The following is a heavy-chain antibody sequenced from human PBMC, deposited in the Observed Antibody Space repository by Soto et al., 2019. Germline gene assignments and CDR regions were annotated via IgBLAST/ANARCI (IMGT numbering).Heavy chain of an antibody. J-gene: IGHJ6*02. CDR3: ARVAGLEQWLAPKNYGMDV. CDR1: GFTFSDYY. Sequence: GGSLRLSCAASGFTFSDYYMSWIRQAPGKGLEWVSYISSSSSYTNYADSVKGRFTISRDNAKNSLYLQMNSLRAEDTAVYYCARVAGLEQWLAPKNYGMDVWGQGTTVTVSS. CDR2: ISSSSSYT. V-gene: IGHV3-11*06. D-gene: IGHD6-19*01.